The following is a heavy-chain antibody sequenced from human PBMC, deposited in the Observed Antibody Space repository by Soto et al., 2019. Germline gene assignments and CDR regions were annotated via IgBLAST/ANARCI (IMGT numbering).Heavy chain of an antibody. D-gene: IGHD2-21*01. CDR2: INESGST. CDR3: ARGSGIVALPGELEDVKYDY. CDR1: GQSFSGHS. Sequence: QVQLQQWGAGLVKPSETLSLSCAVYGQSFSGHSWAWIRQPPGKGLEWIGEINESGSTYYNPSLKNRVTISTNTSKNQFSLKLSSVSAADPAAYFCARGSGIVALPGELEDVKYDYWGQGTLVNVSS. J-gene: IGHJ4*02. V-gene: IGHV4-34*01.